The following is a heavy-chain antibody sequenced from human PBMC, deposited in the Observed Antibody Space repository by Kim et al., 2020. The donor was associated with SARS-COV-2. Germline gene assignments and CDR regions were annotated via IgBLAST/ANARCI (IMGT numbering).Heavy chain of an antibody. CDR3: ARGGYSDTRGSNDAFDI. J-gene: IGHJ3*02. V-gene: IGHV1-2*05. CDR1: GYSFTGYY. D-gene: IGHD5-18*01. CDR2: INPISGGT. Sequence: ASVKVSCKASGYSFTGYYIHWVRQAPGQGLEWMGRINPISGGTNYAQKFQGRVTMTRDTSITTAYMELSSLRTDDTVVYYSARGGYSDTRGSNDAFDIWGQGTKGTVSS.